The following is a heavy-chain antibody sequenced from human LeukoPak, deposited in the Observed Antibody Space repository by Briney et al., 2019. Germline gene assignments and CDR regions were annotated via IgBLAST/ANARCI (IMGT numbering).Heavy chain of an antibody. D-gene: IGHD6-19*01. CDR2: IYYSGST. J-gene: IGHJ4*02. V-gene: IGHV4-59*01. Sequence: SETLSLTCTVSGGSISSYYWNWIRQPPGKGLEWIGYIYYSGSTNFNPSLKSRVTISIDTSKNQFSLKLSSVTAADTAVYYCARASSGWSPFDYWGQGTLVTVSS. CDR1: GGSISSYY. CDR3: ARASSGWSPFDY.